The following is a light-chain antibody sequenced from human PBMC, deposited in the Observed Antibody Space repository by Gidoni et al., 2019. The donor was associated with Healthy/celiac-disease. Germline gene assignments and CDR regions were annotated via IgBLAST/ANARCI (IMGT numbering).Light chain of an antibody. CDR3: QQSYSTPQA. CDR1: QSISSY. CDR2: AAS. Sequence: DIQMTQSPSSLSASVGDRVTITCRASQSISSYLNWYQQKPGKAPKLLIYAASSLQSGVPSRFSGSGSGTDFTITISSLQPEEFATYYCQQSYSTPQAFGQGTKVEIK. J-gene: IGKJ1*01. V-gene: IGKV1-39*01.